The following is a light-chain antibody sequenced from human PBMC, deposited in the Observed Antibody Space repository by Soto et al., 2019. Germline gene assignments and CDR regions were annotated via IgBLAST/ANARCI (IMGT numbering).Light chain of an antibody. CDR1: QGINKF. CDR3: QQYESFPPT. J-gene: IGKJ4*01. V-gene: IGKV1-16*01. CDR2: TAS. Sequence: DIQMTQSPSSLSASVGDSVTITCRASQGINKFLAWFQQKPGTAPKSLISTASRLQSGVPSRFSGSGSGTHSTLTINNLQPEDFATYYCQQYESFPPTLGGGTKVDIK.